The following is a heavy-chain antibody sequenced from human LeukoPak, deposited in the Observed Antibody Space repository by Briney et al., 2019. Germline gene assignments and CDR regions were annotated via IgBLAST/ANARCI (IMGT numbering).Heavy chain of an antibody. CDR1: GGSVSSYY. D-gene: IGHD3-22*01. CDR2: IYDSGST. J-gene: IGHJ3*02. V-gene: IGHV4-59*02. Sequence: PSETLSLTCTVSGGSVSSYYWSWIPQPPGKGLEWIGYIYDSGSTNYNPSLKSRVTISVDTTKNQFSLKLSSVTAADTAVFYCASLTTADAFDIWGQGTMVTVSS. CDR3: ASLTTADAFDI.